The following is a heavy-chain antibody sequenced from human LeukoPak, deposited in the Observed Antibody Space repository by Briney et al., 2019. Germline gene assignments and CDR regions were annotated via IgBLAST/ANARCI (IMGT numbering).Heavy chain of an antibody. CDR2: IKSDGST. Sequence: GGSLRLSCAASGFTFSSYWMHWVRHAPGKGLVWLSRIKSDGSTNYADSVKGRFTISRDNAKNTLSLQMNSLRAEDTGVYYCARAPSEIGGYYPEDFRHWGQGTLVTVSS. CDR3: ARAPSEIGGYYPEDFRH. D-gene: IGHD3-22*01. CDR1: GFTFSSYW. J-gene: IGHJ1*01. V-gene: IGHV3-74*01.